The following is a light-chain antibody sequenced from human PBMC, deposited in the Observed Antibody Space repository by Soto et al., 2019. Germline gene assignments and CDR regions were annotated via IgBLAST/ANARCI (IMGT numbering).Light chain of an antibody. CDR3: QLYGGSHMFS. V-gene: IGKV3-20*01. CDR1: QSISSSY. CDR2: AAS. Sequence: EIVLTQSPGTLSLSPGEGGTLSCRASQSISSSYLAWYQQKPGQSPRLLIYAASSRATGIPDRFSGSGSGTDFTRTISRLEPEDFAVYYCQLYGGSHMFSFGQGNKLEIK. J-gene: IGKJ2*01.